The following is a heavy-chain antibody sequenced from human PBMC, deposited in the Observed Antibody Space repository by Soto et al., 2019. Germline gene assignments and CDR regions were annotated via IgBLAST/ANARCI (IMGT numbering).Heavy chain of an antibody. Sequence: SETLSLTCTVSGGSISNFYWSWIRQPPGKGLEWIGYISYSGNNNYNPSLKSRVSISVDTSKNQLSLNLTSVTAADTAVYYCARAPMVLSRSYFDSWGQGTPVTVSS. V-gene: IGHV4-59*01. J-gene: IGHJ4*02. D-gene: IGHD2-8*01. CDR2: ISYSGNN. CDR1: GGSISNFY. CDR3: ARAPMVLSRSYFDS.